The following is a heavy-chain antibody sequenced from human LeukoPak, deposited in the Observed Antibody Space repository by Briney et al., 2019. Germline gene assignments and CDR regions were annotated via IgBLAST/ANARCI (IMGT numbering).Heavy chain of an antibody. V-gene: IGHV4-59*01. J-gene: IGHJ6*03. CDR3: ARETSQKGAHYMDV. Sequence: SETLSLTCTVSGGSISSYYWSWIRQPPGKGPEYIGYIYYSGYTNYNPSLKSRVTISVDTSKNQFSLKLSSVTAADTAVYYCARETSQKGAHYMDVWGKGTTVTISS. CDR1: GGSISSYY. D-gene: IGHD3-16*01. CDR2: IYYSGYT.